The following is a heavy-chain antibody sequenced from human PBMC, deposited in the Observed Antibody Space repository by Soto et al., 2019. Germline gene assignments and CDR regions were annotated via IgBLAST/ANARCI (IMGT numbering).Heavy chain of an antibody. Sequence: PGGSLRISWPAVGFAFSCYSLHWDRKAPGKGLEWVAVISYDGSNKYYADSVKGRFTISRDNSKNTLYLQMNSLRAEDTAVYYCARERGGSYAHYYYYGMDVWGQGTTVTVSS. CDR1: GFAFSCYS. CDR2: ISYDGSNK. J-gene: IGHJ6*02. D-gene: IGHD1-26*01. CDR3: ARERGGSYAHYYYYGMDV. V-gene: IGHV3-30-3*01.